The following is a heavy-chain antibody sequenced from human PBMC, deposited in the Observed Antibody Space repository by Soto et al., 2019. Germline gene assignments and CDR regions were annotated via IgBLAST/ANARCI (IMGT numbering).Heavy chain of an antibody. CDR1: GCTFTRYS. Sequence: GGSLRLSCAASGCTFTRYSMNWVRPAPGKGLEWVSSISSTTNYIYYADSMKGRFTVSRDNAKNSVYLEMNSLRAEDTAVYYCARERSRSQRFDYWGQGTLVTVSS. D-gene: IGHD1-1*01. J-gene: IGHJ4*02. CDR3: ARERSRSQRFDY. CDR2: ISSTTNYI. V-gene: IGHV3-21*01.